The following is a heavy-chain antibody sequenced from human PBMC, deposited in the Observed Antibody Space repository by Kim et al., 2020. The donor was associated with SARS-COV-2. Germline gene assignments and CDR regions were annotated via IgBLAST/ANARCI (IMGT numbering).Heavy chain of an antibody. D-gene: IGHD3-9*01. Sequence: GGSLRLSCAASGFTFSSYGMHWVRQAPGKGLEWVAVISYDGSNKYYADSVKGRFTISRDNSKNTLYLQMNSLRAEDTAVYYCAKALREYDILTGIDYWG. CDR1: GFTFSSYG. J-gene: IGHJ4*01. CDR2: ISYDGSNK. CDR3: AKALREYDILTGIDY. V-gene: IGHV3-30*18.